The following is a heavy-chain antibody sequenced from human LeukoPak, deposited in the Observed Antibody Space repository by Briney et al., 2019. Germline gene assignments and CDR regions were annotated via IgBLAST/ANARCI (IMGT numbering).Heavy chain of an antibody. CDR3: ARAGGSGWYSYSGSSLDAFDI. J-gene: IGHJ3*02. CDR2: ISSSGSTI. CDR1: GFTFSDYY. Sequence: GGSLRLSCAASGFTFSDYYMSWIRQAPGKGLEWVSYISSSGSTIYYADSVKGRFTISRDNAKNSLYLQMNSLRAEDTAVYYCARAGGSGWYSYSGSSLDAFDIWGQGTMVTVSS. V-gene: IGHV3-11*01. D-gene: IGHD6-19*01.